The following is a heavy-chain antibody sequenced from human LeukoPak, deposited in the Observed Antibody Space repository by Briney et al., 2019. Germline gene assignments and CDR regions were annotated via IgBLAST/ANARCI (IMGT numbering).Heavy chain of an antibody. CDR2: ISSSSSYI. Sequence: GRSLRLSCAASGFTFSSYSMNWVRQAPGKGLEWVSSISSSSSYIYYADSVKGRFTISRDNAKNSLYLQMNSLRAEDTAVYYCASAGYSSSWYQVYWGQGTLVTVSS. D-gene: IGHD6-13*01. V-gene: IGHV3-21*01. CDR3: ASAGYSSSWYQVY. J-gene: IGHJ4*02. CDR1: GFTFSSYS.